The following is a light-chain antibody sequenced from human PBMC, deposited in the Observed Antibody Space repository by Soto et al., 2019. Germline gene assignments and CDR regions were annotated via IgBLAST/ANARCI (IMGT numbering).Light chain of an antibody. Sequence: EIVSTQSPSTLSLSPGERATLSCRASQGIGGNYLAWYQQKPGQAPMVLIYGASSIATGIPHSFSGSGSDTDSTLTITTLQADDFALYYGEQYYTSPITVGQGTRLEIK. J-gene: IGKJ5*01. CDR1: QGIGGNY. CDR3: EQYYTSPIT. CDR2: GAS. V-gene: IGKV3-20*01.